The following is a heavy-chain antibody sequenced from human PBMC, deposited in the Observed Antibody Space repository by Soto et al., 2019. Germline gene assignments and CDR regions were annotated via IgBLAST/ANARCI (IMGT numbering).Heavy chain of an antibody. D-gene: IGHD6-6*01. Sequence: GESLKISCKGSGYSFTTYWIAWVRQMLGKGLEWMGIIYPDDSDTRYSPSFQGQVTFSADKSITTVYLQWSSLKASDTAMYYCARRGTAARHYDYYGMDVWGQGTTVTVSS. V-gene: IGHV5-51*01. J-gene: IGHJ6*02. CDR1: GYSFTTYW. CDR3: ARRGTAARHYDYYGMDV. CDR2: IYPDDSDT.